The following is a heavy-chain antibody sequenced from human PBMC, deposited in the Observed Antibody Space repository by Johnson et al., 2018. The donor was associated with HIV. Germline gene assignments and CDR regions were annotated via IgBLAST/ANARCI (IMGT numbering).Heavy chain of an antibody. Sequence: QVQLVESGGGVVQPGRSLRLSCAASGFTFSRYAMHWVRQAPGKGLEWVAVISYDGSNKYYADSVKGRFTISRDNSKNTLFLQMNSLRAEDTAVFYCAREDTPFGSPHEGDPFDVWGQGTLVTVSS. CDR1: GFTFSRYA. CDR2: ISYDGSNK. CDR3: AREDTPFGSPHEGDPFDV. V-gene: IGHV3-30-3*01. J-gene: IGHJ3*01. D-gene: IGHD3-16*01.